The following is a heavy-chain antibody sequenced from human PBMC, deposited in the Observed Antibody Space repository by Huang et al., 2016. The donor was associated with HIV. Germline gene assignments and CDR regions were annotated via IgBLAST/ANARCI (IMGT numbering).Heavy chain of an antibody. Sequence: VQLVQSGAEVKKPGESLKISGKGSGYSFSSDWIAWVRQMPGKGLEWRVIIFPDDSDTTYRPSFEGKVTSSADKSIGTADLQWSSLKASDTAMYYCARRFSSSSGYFDYWGQGSLVTVSS. D-gene: IGHD6-6*01. CDR1: GYSFSSDW. V-gene: IGHV5-51*01. CDR2: IFPDDSDT. J-gene: IGHJ4*02. CDR3: ARRFSSSSGYFDY.